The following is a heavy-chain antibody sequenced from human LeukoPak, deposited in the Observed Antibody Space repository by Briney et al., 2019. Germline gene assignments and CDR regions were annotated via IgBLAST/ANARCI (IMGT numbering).Heavy chain of an antibody. CDR1: GYRFTNYW. J-gene: IGHJ4*02. CDR2: IYPGDSDT. Sequence: GESLKISCQGSGYRFTNYWIDWVRQMPGKGLEWMGVIYPGDSDTRYSPSFQGQVTISADKSINTAYLQWSSLKASDTAMYYCARHQGYNYGYVDYWGQGTLVTVSS. CDR3: ARHQGYNYGYVDY. D-gene: IGHD5-18*01. V-gene: IGHV5-51*01.